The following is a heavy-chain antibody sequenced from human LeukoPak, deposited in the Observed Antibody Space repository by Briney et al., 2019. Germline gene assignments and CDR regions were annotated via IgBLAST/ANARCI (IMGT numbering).Heavy chain of an antibody. CDR1: GYTFTGYY. Sequence: ASVKVSCKASGYTFTGYYLHWVRQAPGQGLQWMGWINPNSGGTNYAQKFQGRVTMTRDTSISTAYMELSRLRSDDTAVYYCARARNSGGYHFDYWGQGTLVTVSS. V-gene: IGHV1-2*02. CDR3: ARARNSGGYHFDY. CDR2: INPNSGGT. D-gene: IGHD2-15*01. J-gene: IGHJ4*02.